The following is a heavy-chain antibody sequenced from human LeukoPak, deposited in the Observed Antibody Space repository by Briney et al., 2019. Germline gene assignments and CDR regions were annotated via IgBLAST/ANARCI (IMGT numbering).Heavy chain of an antibody. CDR3: ATEDYYDSSGYYFDY. J-gene: IGHJ4*02. Sequence: GGSLRLSCAASGFTFSSYWMSWVRQAPGKGLEWVANIKQDGSEKYYVDSVKGRFTISRDNAKNSLYLQMDSLRAEDTAVYYCATEDYYDSSGYYFDYWGQGTLVTVSS. CDR2: IKQDGSEK. D-gene: IGHD3-22*01. V-gene: IGHV3-7*01. CDR1: GFTFSSYW.